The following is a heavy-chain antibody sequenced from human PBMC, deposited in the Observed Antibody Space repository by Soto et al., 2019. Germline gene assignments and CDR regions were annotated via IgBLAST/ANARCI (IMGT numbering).Heavy chain of an antibody. CDR3: ARDWCTNGVCRLDY. CDR2: IYYSGST. Sequence: QVQLQESGPGLVKPSQTLSLTCTVSGGSISSGGYYWSWIRQHPGKGLEWIEYIYYSGSTYYNPSLKSRVTISVDTSKNQFSLKLSSVTAADTAVYYCARDWCTNGVCRLDYWGQGTLVTVSS. D-gene: IGHD2-8*01. V-gene: IGHV4-31*03. J-gene: IGHJ4*02. CDR1: GGSISSGGYY.